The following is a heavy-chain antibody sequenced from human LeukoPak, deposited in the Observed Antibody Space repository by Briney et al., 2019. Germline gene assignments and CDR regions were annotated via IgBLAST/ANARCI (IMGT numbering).Heavy chain of an antibody. D-gene: IGHD2-2*02. V-gene: IGHV1-46*01. CDR2: INPSGGST. CDR1: GYTFTSYY. J-gene: IGHJ6*03. CDR3: AKGYCSSTSCYTGYYYMDV. Sequence: ASVKVSCKASGYTFTSYYMHWVRQAPGQGLEWVGIINPSGGSTSYAQKVQGRVTMTRDTSTSTVYMELSSLRSEDTAVYYCAKGYCSSTSCYTGYYYMDVWGKGTTVTVSS.